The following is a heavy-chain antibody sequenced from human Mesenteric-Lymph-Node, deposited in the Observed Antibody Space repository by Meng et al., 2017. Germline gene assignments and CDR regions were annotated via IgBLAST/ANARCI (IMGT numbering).Heavy chain of an antibody. V-gene: IGHV1-2*06. CDR2: INPNSGGT. J-gene: IGHJ6*02. Sequence: ASVKVSCKASGYTFTGYYMHWVRQAPGQGLEWMGRINPNSGGTNYAQKFQGRVTMTRDTSISTAYMELSRLRSDDTAVYYCAREDWPEKLRYSLSYYYGMDVWGQGTTVTVSS. D-gene: IGHD3-9*01. CDR1: GYTFTGYY. CDR3: AREDWPEKLRYSLSYYYGMDV.